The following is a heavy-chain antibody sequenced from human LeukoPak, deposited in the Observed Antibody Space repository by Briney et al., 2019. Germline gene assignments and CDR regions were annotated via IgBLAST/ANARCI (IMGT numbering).Heavy chain of an antibody. CDR1: GFTLSSYE. V-gene: IGHV3-53*01. CDR3: ARDTAMALDY. Sequence: GGSQRLSCIASGFTLSSYEMSWIRQAPGKGLEWVSVIYSGGSTYYADSVKGRFTISRDNSKNTLYLQMNSLRAEDTAVYYCARDTAMALDYWGQGTLVTVSS. D-gene: IGHD5-18*01. J-gene: IGHJ4*02. CDR2: IYSGGST.